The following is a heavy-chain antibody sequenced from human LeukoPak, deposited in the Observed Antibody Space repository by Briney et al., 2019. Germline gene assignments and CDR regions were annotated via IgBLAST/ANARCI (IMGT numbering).Heavy chain of an antibody. J-gene: IGHJ4*02. CDR3: IKDAPNGSIDY. CDR1: GFTFSSYA. CDR2: ISYDGSNK. Sequence: PGRSLRLSCAASGFTFSSYAMHWVRQAPGKGLEWVAVISYDGSNKYYADSVKGRFTISRDNSKNTLYLQMNSLRTDDTALYYCIKDAPNGSIDYWGQGTLVTVSS. V-gene: IGHV3-30*04. D-gene: IGHD2-8*01.